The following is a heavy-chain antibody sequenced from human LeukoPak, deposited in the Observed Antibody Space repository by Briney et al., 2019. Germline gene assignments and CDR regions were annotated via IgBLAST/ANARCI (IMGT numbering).Heavy chain of an antibody. CDR2: IYYSGSA. D-gene: IGHD6-13*01. CDR3: ARRLIAATEY. CDR1: GGSISSRSYY. Sequence: SETLSLTCTVSGGSISSRSYYWGRLRQPPGKGLEWIGSIYYSGSAYYNTSLTSRVPISVGTSKNQLSLKRTSVTAADTAIYYCARRLIAATEYWGQGTLVTVSS. J-gene: IGHJ4*02. V-gene: IGHV4-39*01.